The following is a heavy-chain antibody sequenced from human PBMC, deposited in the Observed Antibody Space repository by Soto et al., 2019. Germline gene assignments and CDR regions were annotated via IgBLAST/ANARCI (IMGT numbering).Heavy chain of an antibody. J-gene: IGHJ6*02. Sequence: GESLKISCKGSGYSFTSYWIGWVRQMPGKGLEWMGIIYPGDSDTRYSPSFQGQVTISADKSISTAYLQWSSLKAADTAMYYCARHLSGYYYGMDVWGQGTTVTVSS. V-gene: IGHV5-51*01. CDR3: ARHLSGYYYGMDV. CDR2: IYPGDSDT. CDR1: GYSFTSYW.